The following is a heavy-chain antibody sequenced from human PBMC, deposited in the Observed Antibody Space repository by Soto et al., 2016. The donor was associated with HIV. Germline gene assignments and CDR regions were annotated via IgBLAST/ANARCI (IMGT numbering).Heavy chain of an antibody. CDR3: ARDFMNYDILTGLWL. J-gene: IGHJ4*02. CDR2: IYSGGST. Sequence: EVQLVESGGGLVQPGGSLRLSCAASGLTVSSNYMSWVRQAPGKGLEWVSVIYSGGSTYYADSVKGRFTISRDNSKNTLYLQMNSLRAEDTAVYYCARDFMNYDILTGLWLWGQGTLVTVSS. D-gene: IGHD3-9*01. CDR1: GLTVSSNY. V-gene: IGHV3-66*01.